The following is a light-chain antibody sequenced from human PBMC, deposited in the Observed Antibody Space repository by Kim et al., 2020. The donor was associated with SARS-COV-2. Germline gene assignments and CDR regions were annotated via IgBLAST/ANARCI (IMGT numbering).Light chain of an antibody. CDR1: QNVSSS. Sequence: AVLPGEMAPPPFQAIQNVSSSLAWYQRNPGQAPRLLIYGAVTRATGTPARFSGSGSGSEFTLTISSLQSEDFAVYYCQQYNDWLTFGQGTKVDI. J-gene: IGKJ1*01. CDR2: GAV. V-gene: IGKV3-15*01. CDR3: QQYNDWLT.